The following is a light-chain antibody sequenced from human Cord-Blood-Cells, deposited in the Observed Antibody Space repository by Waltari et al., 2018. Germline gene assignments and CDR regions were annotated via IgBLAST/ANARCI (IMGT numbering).Light chain of an antibody. J-gene: IGLJ3*02. CDR3: LSADSRV. CDR1: ALPKKY. CDR2: KDS. Sequence: SYELTQPPSVSVSLGQMARITCSGEALPKKYAYWYQQKPGQFPVLGIYKDSERPSGIPERFSGSSSGKIVTLTISGVQAEDEADYYCLSADSRVFGGGTKLTFL. V-gene: IGLV3-16*01.